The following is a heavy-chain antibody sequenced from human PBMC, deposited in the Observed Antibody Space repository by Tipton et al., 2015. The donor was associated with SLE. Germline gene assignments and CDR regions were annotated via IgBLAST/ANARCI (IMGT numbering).Heavy chain of an antibody. V-gene: IGHV4-59*12. D-gene: IGHD5/OR15-5a*01. CDR1: GASISSYH. Sequence: GASISSYHWNWIRQPPGKGLEWIGYIYYSGSTNNNPSLKSRVTISVDTSKNQFSLKLSSVTAADTAVYYCAGVSRDAFEIWGQGTMVTVSS. CDR2: IYYSGST. J-gene: IGHJ3*02. CDR3: AGVSRDAFEI.